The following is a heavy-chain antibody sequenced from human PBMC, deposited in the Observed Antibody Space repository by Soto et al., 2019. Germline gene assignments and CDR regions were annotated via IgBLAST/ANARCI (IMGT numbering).Heavy chain of an antibody. CDR2: INHSGST. CDR1: GGSFSGYY. CDR3: ARRSGWLTTVTTNWFDP. J-gene: IGHJ5*02. V-gene: IGHV4-34*01. D-gene: IGHD4-17*01. Sequence: SETLSLTCAVYGGSFSGYYWSWIRQPPGKGLEWIGEINHSGSTNYNPSLKSRVTISVDTSKNQFSLKLSSVTAADTAVYYCARRSGWLTTVTTNWFDPWGQGTLVTVSS.